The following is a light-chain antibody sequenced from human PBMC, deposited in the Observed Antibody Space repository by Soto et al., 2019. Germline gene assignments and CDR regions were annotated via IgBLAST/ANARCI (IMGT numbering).Light chain of an antibody. V-gene: IGKV3-11*01. CDR2: DAS. J-gene: IGKJ1*01. Sequence: ILLTQSPATLSFSPGERATLSCRASQSVSTVLAWYQHKPGQAPRLLIYDASNRATGIPDRFRGSGSGTDFTLTISSLEPEDFALYYCQQCTDWPPGTFGQGTKVDI. CDR3: QQCTDWPPGT. CDR1: QSVSTV.